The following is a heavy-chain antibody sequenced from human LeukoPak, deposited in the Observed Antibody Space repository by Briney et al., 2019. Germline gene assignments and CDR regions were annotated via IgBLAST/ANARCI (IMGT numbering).Heavy chain of an antibody. CDR1: GFSFSSYG. V-gene: IGHV3-23*01. J-gene: IGHJ4*02. D-gene: IGHD3-22*01. CDR2: ISGSGGGT. Sequence: GGSLRLSCAASGFSFSSYGMSWVRQAPGKGPEWVTGISGSGGGTFYADSVKGRFTISRDNSKNTLYLQMNSLRAEDTAVYYCAKVISGYSYQPFDYWGQGTLVTVSS. CDR3: AKVISGYSYQPFDY.